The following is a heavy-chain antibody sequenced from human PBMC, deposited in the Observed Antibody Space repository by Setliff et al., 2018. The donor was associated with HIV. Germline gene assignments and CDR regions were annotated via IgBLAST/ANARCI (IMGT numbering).Heavy chain of an antibody. J-gene: IGHJ6*02. D-gene: IGHD4-17*01. CDR2: IRNKANSYTT. V-gene: IGHV3-72*01. Sequence: LRLSCAASGFIFSDYYMDWVRQAPGKGLEWVGRIRNKANSYTTEYAASVKGRFTVSRDDSKNSLYLQMNSLKTEDTAVYYCARTDYGDFVRGPRYYYGMDVWGQGTTVTSP. CDR1: GFIFSDYY. CDR3: ARTDYGDFVRGPRYYYGMDV.